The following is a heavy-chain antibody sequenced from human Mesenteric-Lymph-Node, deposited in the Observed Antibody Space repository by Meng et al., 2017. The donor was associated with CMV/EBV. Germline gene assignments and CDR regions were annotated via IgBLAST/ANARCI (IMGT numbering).Heavy chain of an antibody. CDR3: ARAHTTDFWSGYYP. J-gene: IGHJ5*02. Sequence: SETLSLTCTVSGGSISSYYWSWIRQPPGKGLEWIGYIYYSGSTNYNPSLKSRVTISVDTSKNQFSLKLSSVTTADTAVYYCARAHTTDFWSGYYPWGQGTLVTVSS. V-gene: IGHV4-59*01. CDR1: GGSISSYY. D-gene: IGHD3-3*01. CDR2: IYYSGST.